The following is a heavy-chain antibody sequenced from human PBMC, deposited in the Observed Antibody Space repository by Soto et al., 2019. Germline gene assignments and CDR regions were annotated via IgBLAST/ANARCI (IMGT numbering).Heavy chain of an antibody. D-gene: IGHD3-16*01. J-gene: IGHJ6*01. CDR2: ISYDGGNK. CDR3: AKVMITFGGTRYGLDV. CDR1: GFTFSSYG. Sequence: QVQLVESGGGVVQSGRSLRLSCAASGFTFSSYGIHWVRQAPGKGLEWVAFISYDGGNKYYADSVKGRFTISRDNPKNTLFLQMNSLRAEDTAVYYCAKVMITFGGTRYGLDVWGQGTPVTVSS. V-gene: IGHV3-30*18.